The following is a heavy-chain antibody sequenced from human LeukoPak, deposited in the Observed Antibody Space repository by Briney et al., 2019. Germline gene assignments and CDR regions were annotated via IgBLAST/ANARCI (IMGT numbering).Heavy chain of an antibody. CDR2: IYGGGDT. CDR1: GFTVTDNY. Sequence: PGGSLRLSCAASGFTVTDNYMNWVRQSSGKGLEWVSVIYGGGDTNYADSVKGRFIISRDTSKNTLYVQMNSLRAEDTAVYYCARPRGTGYYDGFDLWGQGTMVTVFS. D-gene: IGHD3/OR15-3a*01. J-gene: IGHJ3*01. CDR3: ARPRGTGYYDGFDL. V-gene: IGHV3-53*05.